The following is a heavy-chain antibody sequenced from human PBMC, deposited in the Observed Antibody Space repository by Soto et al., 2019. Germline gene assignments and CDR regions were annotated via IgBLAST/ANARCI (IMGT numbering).Heavy chain of an antibody. J-gene: IGHJ2*01. CDR1: GYTFTAYH. V-gene: IGHV1-3*01. CDR2: INPDNGNT. D-gene: IGHD2-15*01. Sequence: QAQLVQSGAEVKKPGASVRVSCTTSGYTFTAYHIHWLRQAPGQRLEWLGWINPDNGNTKYSQNFWGRVTITRDTSASTAQMELSSLRPADPAISYCTRDEYCTGGTCYRYFGLWGRGTLVTVSS. CDR3: TRDEYCTGGTCYRYFGL.